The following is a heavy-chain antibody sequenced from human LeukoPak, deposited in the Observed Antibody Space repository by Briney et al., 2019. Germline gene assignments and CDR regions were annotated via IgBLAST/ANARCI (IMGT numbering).Heavy chain of an antibody. Sequence: GGSLRLSCAASGFTFSSYSMNWVRQAPGKGLEWVSSISSSSSYIYYADSVKGRFTIPRDNAKNSLYLQMNSLRTEDTGVYFCSWEQDVSFGRRLGSWGQGTLVTVAS. V-gene: IGHV3-21*03. CDR1: GFTFSSYS. J-gene: IGHJ4*02. CDR2: ISSSSSYI. CDR3: SWEQDVSFGRRLGS. D-gene: IGHD1/OR15-1a*01.